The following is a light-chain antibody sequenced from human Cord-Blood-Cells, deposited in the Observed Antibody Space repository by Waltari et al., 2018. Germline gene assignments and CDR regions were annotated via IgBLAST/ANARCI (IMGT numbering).Light chain of an antibody. V-gene: IGLV2-14*03. CDR1: SSDVGGYNY. J-gene: IGLJ1*01. Sequence: QSALTQPASVSGSPGQSITIPCTGTSSDVGGYNYLSWYQHHPGKAPKLIIYDVSKRPSGVSNRFSGSKSGNTASLTISGLQAEDEADYYCSSYTSSRYVFGTGTKVTVL. CDR3: SSYTSSRYV. CDR2: DVS.